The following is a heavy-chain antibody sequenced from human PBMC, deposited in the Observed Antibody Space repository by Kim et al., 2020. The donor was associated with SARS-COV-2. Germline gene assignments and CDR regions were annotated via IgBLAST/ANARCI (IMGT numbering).Heavy chain of an antibody. D-gene: IGHD2-15*01. CDR3: AIYCSGGSCYFTGYSY. Sequence: SETLSLTGAVYGGSFSGYYWSWIRQPPGKGLEWIGEINHSGSTNYNPSLNSRVTISVDTSKNQFSLKLSSVTAADTAVYYCAIYCSGGSCYFTGYSYWG. V-gene: IGHV4-34*01. CDR1: GGSFSGYY. CDR2: INHSGST. J-gene: IGHJ4*01.